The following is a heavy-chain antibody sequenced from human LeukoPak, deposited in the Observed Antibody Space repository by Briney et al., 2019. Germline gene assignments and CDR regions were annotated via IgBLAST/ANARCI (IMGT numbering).Heavy chain of an antibody. J-gene: IGHJ6*03. CDR2: TIPIFGTA. Sequence: SVKVSCKASGGTFSSYAISWVRQAPGQGLEWMGRTIPIFGTANYAQKFQGRVTITTDESTSTAYMELSSLRSEDTAVYYCARAMVRGVISYYYYYMDVWGKGTTVTVSS. D-gene: IGHD3-10*01. CDR1: GGTFSSYA. V-gene: IGHV1-69*05. CDR3: ARAMVRGVISYYYYYMDV.